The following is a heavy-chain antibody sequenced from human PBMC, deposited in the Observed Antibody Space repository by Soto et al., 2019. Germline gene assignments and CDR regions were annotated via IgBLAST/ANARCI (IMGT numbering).Heavy chain of an antibody. V-gene: IGHV1-69*06. J-gene: IGHJ4*02. D-gene: IGHD6-13*01. CDR2: IIPIFGTA. CDR3: ESADGTYRYFDY. Sequence: QVQLVQSVAEVKKPGSSVNVACKASGGTFSSYAISWVRQAPGHGLEWMGGIIPIFGTANYAQKFQVRVTSNAAKGTRAAYMGLSSLSSEDTAVYYCESADGTYRYFDYWGQGTLVAVSS. CDR1: GGTFSSYA.